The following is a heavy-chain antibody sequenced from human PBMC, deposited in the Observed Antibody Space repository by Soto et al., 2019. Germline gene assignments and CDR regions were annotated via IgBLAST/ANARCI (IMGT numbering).Heavy chain of an antibody. CDR3: AKDSMVRGVIIIPFDY. V-gene: IGHV3-23*01. CDR2: ISGSGGST. D-gene: IGHD3-10*01. Sequence: GGSLRLSCAASGFTFSSYTMNWVRQAPGKGLEWVSAISGSGGSTYYADSVKGRFTISRDNSKNTLYLQMNSLRAEDTAVYYCAKDSMVRGVIIIPFDYWGQGTLVTVSS. CDR1: GFTFSSYT. J-gene: IGHJ4*02.